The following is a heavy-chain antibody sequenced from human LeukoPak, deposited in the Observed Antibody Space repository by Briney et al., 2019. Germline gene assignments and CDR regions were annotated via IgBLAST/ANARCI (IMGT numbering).Heavy chain of an antibody. Sequence: GGSLRLSCAASGFTFSSFSMNWVRQTPGKGLEWVSSISGSGDSTFYADSVKGRFSISRDNSKNTLYLQVNGLRTEDTAVYYCAKDRLLNCRGDCYIFDYWGQGTVVTVSS. J-gene: IGHJ4*02. CDR3: AKDRLLNCRGDCYIFDY. V-gene: IGHV3-23*01. CDR1: GFTFSSFS. CDR2: ISGSGDST. D-gene: IGHD2-21*02.